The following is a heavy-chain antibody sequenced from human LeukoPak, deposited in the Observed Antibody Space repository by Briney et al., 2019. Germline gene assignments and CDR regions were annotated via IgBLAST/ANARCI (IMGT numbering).Heavy chain of an antibody. CDR3: ARAEQQLVPVY. V-gene: IGHV1-3*01. CDR2: INAGNGNT. Sequence: ASVKVSCKASGYTFTSYAMHWVRQAPGQRLEWMGWINAGNGNTKYSQKFQGRVTMTRDTSTSTVYMELSSLRSEDTAVYYCARAEQQLVPVYWGQGTLVTVSS. CDR1: GYTFTSYA. D-gene: IGHD6-13*01. J-gene: IGHJ4*02.